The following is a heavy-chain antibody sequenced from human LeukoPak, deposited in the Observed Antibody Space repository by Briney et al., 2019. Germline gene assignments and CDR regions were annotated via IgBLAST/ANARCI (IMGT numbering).Heavy chain of an antibody. V-gene: IGHV4-31*03. D-gene: IGHD5-12*01. J-gene: IGHJ4*02. CDR1: GGSISSGGYY. CDR2: IYYSGST. Sequence: SETLSLTCTVSGGSISSGGYYWSWIRQHPGKGLAWIGYIYYSGSTYYNPSLKSRVTISVDTSKNQFSLKLSSVTAADTAVYYCARAPRGVATTFDYWGQGTLVTVSS. CDR3: ARAPRGVATTFDY.